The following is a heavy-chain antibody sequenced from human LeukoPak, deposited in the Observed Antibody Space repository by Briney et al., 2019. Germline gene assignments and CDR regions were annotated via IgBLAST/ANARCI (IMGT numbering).Heavy chain of an antibody. CDR3: ARDGPAQMVDLDY. J-gene: IGHJ4*02. CDR2: IHPNNGDT. Sequence: ASVKVSCKASGYTFSGTGWYLYWLRQAPGQGLECMGWIHPNNGDTAYAQKFEGRFAMTRDTSISTAYMELRRLRPDDTAVYFCARDGPAQMVDLDYWGQGTLVTVSS. D-gene: IGHD3-10*01. CDR1: GYTFSGTGWY. V-gene: IGHV1-2*02.